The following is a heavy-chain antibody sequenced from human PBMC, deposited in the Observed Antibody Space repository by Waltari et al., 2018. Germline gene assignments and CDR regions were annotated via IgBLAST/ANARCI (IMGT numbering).Heavy chain of an antibody. CDR2: FDPEDGET. D-gene: IGHD3-16*01. CDR3: ATGVVTSFLGEFDY. J-gene: IGHJ4*02. Sequence: QVQLIQSGAEVKKPGASVKVSCKVSGHPLTELSMHWVRQAPGKGLEWMGGFDPEDGETIYAQKFQGRVTMTEDTLTETAYLELRSLRLEDTAVYYCATGVVTSFLGEFDYWGQGTLVTVSS. CDR1: GHPLTELS. V-gene: IGHV1-24*01.